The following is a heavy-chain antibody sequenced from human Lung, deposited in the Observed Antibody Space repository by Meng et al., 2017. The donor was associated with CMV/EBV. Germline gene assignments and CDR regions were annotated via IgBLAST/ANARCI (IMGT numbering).Heavy chain of an antibody. CDR2: IYSSGST. Sequence: SETLSLTXPLSGGSTSSYYWSWIRQPPGKGLEWIGYIYSSGSTNYNPSLKSRVTISVDTSKNQFSLKLSSVTAADTAVYYCASVAKSTITGTTPYYYYGMDVWGQGTTVTVSS. V-gene: IGHV4-59*01. J-gene: IGHJ6*02. CDR1: GGSTSSYY. D-gene: IGHD1-7*01. CDR3: ASVAKSTITGTTPYYYYGMDV.